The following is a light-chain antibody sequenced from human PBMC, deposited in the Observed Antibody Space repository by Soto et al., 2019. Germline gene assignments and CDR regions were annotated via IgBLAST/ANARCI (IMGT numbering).Light chain of an antibody. CDR1: QSVSSN. CDR3: QQRSIWPWT. Sequence: DIVLTQSPGTLSLSPGERATLSCRASQSVSSNHLAWYQQKPGQAPRLLIYDASKRATGIPARFSGSGSGTDFTLTISSLEPEDFAVYYCQQRSIWPWTFGQGTKVDIK. V-gene: IGKV3-11*01. J-gene: IGKJ1*01. CDR2: DAS.